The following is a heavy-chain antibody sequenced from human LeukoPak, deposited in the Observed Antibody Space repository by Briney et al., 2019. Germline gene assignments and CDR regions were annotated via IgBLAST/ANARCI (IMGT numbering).Heavy chain of an antibody. D-gene: IGHD1-26*01. J-gene: IGHJ4*02. CDR1: GVSISNYY. Sequence: SETLSLTCTVSGVSISNYYWSWLRQPAGKGLEWIGRISTSGTTNYNPSLKSRVTISVDTSKNQFSLKLTSVTAADTAVYYCARGATINSLIFDYWGLGTLVTVSS. CDR3: ARGATINSLIFDY. CDR2: ISTSGTT. V-gene: IGHV4-4*07.